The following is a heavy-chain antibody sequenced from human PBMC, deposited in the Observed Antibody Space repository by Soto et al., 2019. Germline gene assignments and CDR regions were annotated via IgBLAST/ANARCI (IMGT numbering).Heavy chain of an antibody. CDR2: ISYDGSNK. CDR1: GFTFSSYG. J-gene: IGHJ4*02. D-gene: IGHD1-26*01. Sequence: GGSLRLSCAASGFTFSSYGMHWVRQAPGKGLEWVAVISYDGSNKYYADSLKGRFTISRDNSKNTLYLQMTSLSAEDTGVYYCAKYSGELLLTPCHIDYWVQGTLDTVSS. V-gene: IGHV3-30*18. CDR3: AKYSGELLLTPCHIDY.